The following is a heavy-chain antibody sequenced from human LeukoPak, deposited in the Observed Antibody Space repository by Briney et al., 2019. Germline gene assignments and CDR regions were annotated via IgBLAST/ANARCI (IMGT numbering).Heavy chain of an antibody. Sequence: GASVTVSCKSSGYTFSGYYMHWLRQAPGQGLEWMGWINPKNGGTIYAQTFQGRVTMTGDTSISTAYMDLSRLTSDDTAVYYCAKGGMGVAAPLLDHWGQGTLVTASS. J-gene: IGHJ4*02. D-gene: IGHD2-15*01. CDR1: GYTFSGYY. CDR2: INPKNGGT. V-gene: IGHV1-2*02. CDR3: AKGGMGVAAPLLDH.